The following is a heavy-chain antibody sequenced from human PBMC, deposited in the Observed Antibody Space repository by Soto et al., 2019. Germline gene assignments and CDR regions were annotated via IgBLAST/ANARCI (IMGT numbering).Heavy chain of an antibody. V-gene: IGHV3-23*01. CDR3: AKDPAAIPRGAFDI. D-gene: IGHD2-2*01. J-gene: IGHJ3*02. Sequence: EVQLLESGGGLVKPGGSLRLSCAASGFTFSSYAMSWVRQAPGKGLEWVSAISGSGGSTDYAESVKGRFTISRDNSKNKVYLQMNSLRAEDTAVYYCAKDPAAIPRGAFDIWGQGTLVTVSS. CDR2: ISGSGGST. CDR1: GFTFSSYA.